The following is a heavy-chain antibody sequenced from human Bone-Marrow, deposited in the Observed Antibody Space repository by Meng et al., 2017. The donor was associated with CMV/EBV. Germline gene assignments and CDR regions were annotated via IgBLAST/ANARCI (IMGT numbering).Heavy chain of an antibody. D-gene: IGHD5-18*01. V-gene: IGHV3-9*01. CDR3: AKVSYGPDAFDI. CDR1: GFTFDDYA. J-gene: IGHJ3*02. CDR2: ISWNSGSI. Sequence: GGPLRLSCAASGFTFDDYAMHWVRQAPGKGLEWVSGISWNSGSIGYADSVKGRFTISRDNAKNSLYLQMNSLRAEDTALYYCAKVSYGPDAFDIWGQGTMVTVSS.